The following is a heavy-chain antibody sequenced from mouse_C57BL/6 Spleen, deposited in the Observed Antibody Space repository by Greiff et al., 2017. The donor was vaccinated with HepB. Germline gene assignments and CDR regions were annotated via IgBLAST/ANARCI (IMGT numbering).Heavy chain of an antibody. CDR2: IDPSDSYT. CDR1: GYTFTSYW. V-gene: IGHV1-69*01. J-gene: IGHJ1*03. CDR3: ARSGTTVGHWYFDV. Sequence: QVQLQQPGAELVMPGASVKLSCKASGYTFTSYWMHWVKQRPGQGLEWIGEIDPSDSYTNYNQKFKGKSTLTVDKSSSTAYMQLSSLTSEDSAVYYCARSGTTVGHWYFDVWGTGTTVTVSS. D-gene: IGHD1-1*01.